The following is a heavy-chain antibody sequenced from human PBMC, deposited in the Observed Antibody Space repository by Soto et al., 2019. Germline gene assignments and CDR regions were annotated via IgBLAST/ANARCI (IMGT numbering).Heavy chain of an antibody. CDR1: GFTFSSFG. CDR2: ISYDGTKK. V-gene: IGHV3-30*18. D-gene: IGHD6-13*01. J-gene: IGHJ2*01. Sequence: PGGSLRLSCAASGFTFSSFGIHWVRQAPGKGLEWVAVISYDGTKKYYSDSVKGRFTISRDNSKNTLYLQMNSLRPEDTAVYYCAKVGIAAGTDLWGRGTLVT. CDR3: AKVGIAAGTDL.